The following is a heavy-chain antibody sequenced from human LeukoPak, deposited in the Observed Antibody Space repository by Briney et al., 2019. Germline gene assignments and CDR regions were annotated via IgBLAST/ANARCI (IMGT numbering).Heavy chain of an antibody. CDR2: IYYSGST. CDR1: GGSFSGYY. D-gene: IGHD6-19*01. V-gene: IGHV4-59*08. CDR3: ARYSGWTYSYYYYGMDV. J-gene: IGHJ6*02. Sequence: SETLSLTCAVYGGSFSGYYWSWIRQPPGKGLEWIGYIYYSGSTNYNPSLKSRVTISVDTSKNQFSLKLSSVTAADTAVYYCARYSGWTYSYYYYGMDVWGQGTTVTVSS.